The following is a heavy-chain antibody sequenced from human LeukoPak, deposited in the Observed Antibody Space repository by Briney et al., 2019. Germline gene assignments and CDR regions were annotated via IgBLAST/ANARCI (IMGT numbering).Heavy chain of an antibody. CDR3: ATYSSGWTSFDY. J-gene: IGHJ4*02. CDR1: GFTFSSYG. CDR2: ISFDGSNK. V-gene: IGHV3-30*03. Sequence: PGGSLRLSCAASGFTFSSYGMHWVRQAPGKGLEWVALISFDGSNKYYADSLKGRFTISRDNSKNTLYLQMNSLRAEDTAVYYCATYSSGWTSFDYWGQGTLVTVSS. D-gene: IGHD6-19*01.